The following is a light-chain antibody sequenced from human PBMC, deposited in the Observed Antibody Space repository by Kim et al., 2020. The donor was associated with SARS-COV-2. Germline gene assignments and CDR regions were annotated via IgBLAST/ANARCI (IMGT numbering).Light chain of an antibody. J-gene: IGLJ3*02. Sequence: VAPGQTASITCSGDKLGDKYACWYQQTPGQSPVLVIYQDSKRPSGIPERFSGSNSGNTATLTISGTQAMDEADYYCQAWDSSTWVFGGGTQLTFL. V-gene: IGLV3-1*01. CDR2: QDS. CDR3: QAWDSSTWV. CDR1: KLGDKY.